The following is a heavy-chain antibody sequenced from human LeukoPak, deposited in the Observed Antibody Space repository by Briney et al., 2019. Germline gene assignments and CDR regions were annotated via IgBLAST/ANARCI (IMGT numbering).Heavy chain of an antibody. CDR3: ATGGTVASTLEY. J-gene: IGHJ4*02. D-gene: IGHD5-12*01. V-gene: IGHV3-48*04. Sequence: PGGSLRLSCAASGLTFSTYSMNWVRQAPGQGLEWVSYISSSSSTIYYAASVKGRFTISRDDAKNSLYLQMNSLRAEDSAVYYCATGGTVASTLEYWGQGSLVTVSS. CDR1: GLTFSTYS. CDR2: ISSSSSTI.